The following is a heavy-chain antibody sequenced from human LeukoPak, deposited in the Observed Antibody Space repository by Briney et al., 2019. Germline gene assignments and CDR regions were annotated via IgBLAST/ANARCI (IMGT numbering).Heavy chain of an antibody. D-gene: IGHD5-18*01. Sequence: GSLRLSCAASGFIFSSYWMAWVRQAPGKGLEWVANIKEDGSDENYVESLKGRFTISRDNAKNSLYLQMDSLRAEDTAVYYCARDAGYGYDRFDYWGQGTQVTVSS. CDR1: GFIFSSYW. J-gene: IGHJ4*02. CDR2: IKEDGSDE. V-gene: IGHV3-7*01. CDR3: ARDAGYGYDRFDY.